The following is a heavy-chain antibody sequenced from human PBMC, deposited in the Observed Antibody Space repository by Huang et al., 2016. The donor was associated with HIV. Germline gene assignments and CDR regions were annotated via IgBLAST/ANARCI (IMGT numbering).Heavy chain of an antibody. CDR3: AAQWELRGGVDF. CDR1: GFTVSSNY. D-gene: IGHD1-26*01. Sequence: EVQLVESGGGLIQPGGSLRISCAASGFTVSSNYMSWVRQAPGTGLGWVSVIYSDDSTYFADAVKGRFTISRDNSKNTLYLQMNSLRAEDTAVYYCAAQWELRGGVDFWGQGTLVTVSS. V-gene: IGHV3-53*01. CDR2: IYSDDST. J-gene: IGHJ4*02.